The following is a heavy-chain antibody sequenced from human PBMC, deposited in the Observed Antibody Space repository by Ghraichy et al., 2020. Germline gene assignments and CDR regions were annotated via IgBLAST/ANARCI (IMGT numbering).Heavy chain of an antibody. Sequence: SVKVSCKASGGTFSSYAISWVRQAPGQGLEWMGGIIPIFGTTNYAQKFQGRVTITTDESTSTAYMELSSLRSEDTAVYYCARATSSSWNNDAFDIWGQGTMVTVSS. V-gene: IGHV1-69*05. CDR2: IIPIFGTT. J-gene: IGHJ3*02. D-gene: IGHD6-13*01. CDR3: ARATSSSWNNDAFDI. CDR1: GGTFSSYA.